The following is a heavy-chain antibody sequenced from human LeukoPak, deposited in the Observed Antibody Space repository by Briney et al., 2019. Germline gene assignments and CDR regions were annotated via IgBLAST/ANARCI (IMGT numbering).Heavy chain of an antibody. J-gene: IGHJ5*02. CDR1: GFTVTSNS. CDR3: ATSQGPGNHWFDP. Sequence: GGSLRLSCAASGFTVTSNSMNWVRQAPGKGLEWVSVISTGDEIHYAESVRGRFTISRDGSSNMLSLHMNSLRVEDTAIYYCATSQGPGNHWFDPWGQGTLVTVSS. CDR2: ISTGDEI. V-gene: IGHV3-53*01.